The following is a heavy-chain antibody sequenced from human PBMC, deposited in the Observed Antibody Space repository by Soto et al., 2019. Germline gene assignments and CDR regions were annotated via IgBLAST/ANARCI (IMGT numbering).Heavy chain of an antibody. CDR2: INQDGSEK. D-gene: IGHD5-12*01. CDR1: GFTLSSYW. V-gene: IGHV3-7*01. Sequence: EEQLVESGGGWVQPGGSLRLSCAASGFTLSSYWMSWVRQAPGKGLEWVGQINQDGSEKYSVDSVRGRFTISRDNAKNSLYLQMNSLRAEDTAVYYCTTDRARLLDCWGQGTLVTVS. J-gene: IGHJ4*02. CDR3: TTDRARLLDC.